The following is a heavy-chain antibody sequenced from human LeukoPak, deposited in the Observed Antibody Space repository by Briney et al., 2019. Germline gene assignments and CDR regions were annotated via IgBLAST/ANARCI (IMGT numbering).Heavy chain of an antibody. V-gene: IGHV4-30-2*01. CDR1: GGSISSGGYS. Sequence: TLSLTCAVSGGSISSGGYSWSWIRQPPGKGLEWIGYIYHSGSTYYNPSLKSRVTISVDRSKNQFSLKLSSVTAADTAVYYCARVGDFLDAFDIWGQGTMVTVSS. D-gene: IGHD3-10*01. J-gene: IGHJ3*02. CDR2: IYHSGST. CDR3: ARVGDFLDAFDI.